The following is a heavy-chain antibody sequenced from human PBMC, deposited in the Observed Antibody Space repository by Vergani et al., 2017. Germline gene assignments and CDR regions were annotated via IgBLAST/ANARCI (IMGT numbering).Heavy chain of an antibody. CDR3: ARIRRRGRSGYDIFDF. CDR1: GFSILTSEMC. V-gene: IGHV2-70*01. D-gene: IGHD5-12*01. CDR2: IDWNDNK. J-gene: IGHJ4*02. Sequence: QVTLREPGPALVKPTQTLTLTCTFSGFSILTSEMCVSWIRQPPGKALEWLALIDWNDNKYFNTSLKTRLTISKDASKNQVVLTMTNMDPVDTATYYCARIRRRGRSGYDIFDFWGQGILVTVAS.